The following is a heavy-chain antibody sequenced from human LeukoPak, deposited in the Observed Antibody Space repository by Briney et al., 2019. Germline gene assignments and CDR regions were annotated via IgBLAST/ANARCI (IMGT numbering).Heavy chain of an antibody. J-gene: IGHJ5*02. CDR1: GLTFSSYG. CDR2: IWYDGSNK. Sequence: GGSLRLSCAASGLTFSSYGMHWVRQAPGKGLEWVAVIWYDGSNKYYADSVKGRFTISRDNSKNTLYLQMNSLRAEDTAVYYCAKGHYDSSGYYWFDPWGQGTLVTVSS. D-gene: IGHD3-22*01. CDR3: AKGHYDSSGYYWFDP. V-gene: IGHV3-33*06.